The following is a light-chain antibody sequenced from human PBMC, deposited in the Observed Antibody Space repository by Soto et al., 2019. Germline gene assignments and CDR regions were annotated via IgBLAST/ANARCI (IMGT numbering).Light chain of an antibody. CDR2: DVS. Sequence: QSALTQPPSASGSPGQSVTISCTGTSSDVGGYNYVSWYQQLPGNAPKLIIYDVSKRPSGVPDRFSGSKSGNTASLTVSGLPAEDEADYYCSSYAGSNIFVVFGGGTKVTVL. CDR3: SSYAGSNIFVV. J-gene: IGLJ3*02. V-gene: IGLV2-8*01. CDR1: SSDVGGYNY.